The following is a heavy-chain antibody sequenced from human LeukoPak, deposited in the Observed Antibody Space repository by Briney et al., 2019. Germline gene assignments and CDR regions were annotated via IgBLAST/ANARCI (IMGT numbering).Heavy chain of an antibody. V-gene: IGHV4-59*01. CDR2: IYYSGST. D-gene: IGHD6-13*01. Sequence: SETLSLTCTVSGGSISSYYWSWIRQPPGKGLEWIGYIYYSGSTNYNPSLKSRVTISVDTSKNQFSLKLSSVTAADTAVYYCAVMSGYSSPFDYWGQGTLVTVSS. CDR3: AVMSGYSSPFDY. CDR1: GGSISSYY. J-gene: IGHJ4*02.